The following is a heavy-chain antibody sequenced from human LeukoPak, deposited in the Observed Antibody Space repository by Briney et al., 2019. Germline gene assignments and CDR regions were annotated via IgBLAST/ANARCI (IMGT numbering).Heavy chain of an antibody. CDR1: GGTFSSYA. Sequence: VKVSCEASGGTFSSYAISWVRQAPGQGLEWMGGIIPIFGTANYAQKFQGRVTITADESTSTAYMELRSLRSDDTAVYYCARVHTDYDFWTGHYYYYGMDVWGQGTTVTVSS. CDR2: IIPIFGTA. CDR3: ARVHTDYDFWTGHYYYYGMDV. J-gene: IGHJ6*02. D-gene: IGHD3-3*01. V-gene: IGHV1-69*01.